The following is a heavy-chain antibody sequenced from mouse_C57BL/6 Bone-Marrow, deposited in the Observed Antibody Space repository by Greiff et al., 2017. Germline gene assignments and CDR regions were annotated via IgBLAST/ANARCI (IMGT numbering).Heavy chain of an antibody. CDR2: IFPGSGST. CDR1: GYTFTDYY. Sequence: QVQLQQSGPELVKPGASVKISCKASGYTFTDYYINWVKQRPGQGLEWIGWIFPGSGSTYCNEKFKGKATLTVDKSSSTAYMLLSSLTSEDSAVXFCARETGITTVVKEFDYWGQGTTLTVSS. D-gene: IGHD1-1*01. CDR3: ARETGITTVVKEFDY. J-gene: IGHJ2*01. V-gene: IGHV1-75*01.